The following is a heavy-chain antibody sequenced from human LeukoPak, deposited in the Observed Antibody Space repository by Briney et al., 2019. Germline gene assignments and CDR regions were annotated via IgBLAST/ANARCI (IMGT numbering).Heavy chain of an antibody. D-gene: IGHD1-26*01. CDR1: GDSISSSNYY. CDR2: ISYSGNT. J-gene: IGHJ5*02. Sequence: SETLSLTCTVSGDSISSSNYYWGSIRQPPGKGLEWIGSISYSGNTYYNPSLKSRVTISVDTSKNQYSLKLNSVTAADTAVYYCARPTPSGSYLNWFDPWGQGTLVTVSS. V-gene: IGHV4-39*01. CDR3: ARPTPSGSYLNWFDP.